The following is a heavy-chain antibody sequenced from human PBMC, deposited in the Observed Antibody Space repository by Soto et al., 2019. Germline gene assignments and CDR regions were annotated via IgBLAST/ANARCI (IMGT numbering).Heavy chain of an antibody. CDR1: AYSFGSDW. Sequence: GESLKISCKASAYSFGSDWIAWVRQMPGKGLEWMGIIYPGDSDTRYSPSFQGQVTISADKSISTAYLQWSSLKASDTAMYYCARGRLLRRLSGMDVWGQGTTVTVSS. CDR2: IYPGDSDT. V-gene: IGHV5-51*01. J-gene: IGHJ6*02. D-gene: IGHD4-17*01. CDR3: ARGRLLRRLSGMDV.